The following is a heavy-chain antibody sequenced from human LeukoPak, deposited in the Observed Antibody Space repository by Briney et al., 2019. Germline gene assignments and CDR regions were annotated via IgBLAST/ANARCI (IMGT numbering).Heavy chain of an antibody. D-gene: IGHD3-22*01. CDR2: IIPIFGTA. J-gene: IGHJ6*02. CDR1: GGTFISYA. V-gene: IGHV1-69*13. CDR3: ARRNSDSSGYSHYYYYGMDV. Sequence: ASVKVSCKASGGTFISYAISWVRQAPGQGLEWMGGIIPIFGTANYAQKFQGRVTITADESTSTAYMELSSLRSEDTAVYYCARRNSDSSGYSHYYYYGMDVWGQGTTVTVSS.